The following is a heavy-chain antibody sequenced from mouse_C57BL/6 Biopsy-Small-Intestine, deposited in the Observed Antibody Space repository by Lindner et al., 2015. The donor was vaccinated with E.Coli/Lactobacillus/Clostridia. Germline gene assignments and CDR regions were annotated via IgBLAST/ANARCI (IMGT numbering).Heavy chain of an antibody. D-gene: IGHD1-1*01. CDR3: ARYYVSRYGTGAVDY. CDR2: INPASGYT. V-gene: IGHV1-7*01. J-gene: IGHJ4*01. Sequence: VQLQESGAELAKPGASVKLSCKASDYTFTTYWMHWVKQRPGQDLEWIGYINPASGYTKYNQKFKDKATLTADKSSSTAYMQLSSLTYEDSAVYYCARYYVSRYGTGAVDYWGQGTSVTVSS. CDR1: DYTFTTYW.